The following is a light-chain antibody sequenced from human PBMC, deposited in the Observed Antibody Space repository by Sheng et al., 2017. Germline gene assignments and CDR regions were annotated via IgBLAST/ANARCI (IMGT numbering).Light chain of an antibody. CDR2: GAS. CDR3: QQYGSSPRT. CDR1: QSVSSSY. Sequence: EIVLTQSPGTLSLSPGERATLSCRASQSVSSSYLAWYQQKPGQAPRLLIYGASSRATGIPDMFSGSGSGTDFTLTISRLEPEDFAVYYCQQYGSSPRTFGQGTKLE. V-gene: IGKV3-20*01. J-gene: IGKJ2*01.